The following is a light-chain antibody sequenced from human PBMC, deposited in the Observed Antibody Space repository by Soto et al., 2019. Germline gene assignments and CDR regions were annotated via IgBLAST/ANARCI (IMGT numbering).Light chain of an antibody. CDR2: DAS. V-gene: IGKV3-20*01. CDR3: QQFSSYPLT. CDR1: QTVRNNY. J-gene: IGKJ4*01. Sequence: EFVFSQSPGALCLSQGERATLSCRASQTVRNNYLAWYQQKPGQAPRLLIYDASSRAAGIPDRFSGGGSGTDFTLTISRLEPEDFAVYYCQQFSSYPLTFGGGTKV.